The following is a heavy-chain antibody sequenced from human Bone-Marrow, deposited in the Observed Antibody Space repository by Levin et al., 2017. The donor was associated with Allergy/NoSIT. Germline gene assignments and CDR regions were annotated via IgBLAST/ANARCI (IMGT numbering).Heavy chain of an antibody. Sequence: PGGSLRLSCAASGFTFSNFAMSWVRQAPGKGLEWVSAICGSGGSPYYADSVKGRFTISRDNSKNTLYLQMNSLRAEDTAVYFCARRGVIVVVLAARERPFDYWGQGTLVTVSS. D-gene: IGHD2-2*01. CDR2: ICGSGGSP. CDR1: GFTFSNFA. V-gene: IGHV3-23*01. CDR3: ARRGVIVVVLAARERPFDY. J-gene: IGHJ4*02.